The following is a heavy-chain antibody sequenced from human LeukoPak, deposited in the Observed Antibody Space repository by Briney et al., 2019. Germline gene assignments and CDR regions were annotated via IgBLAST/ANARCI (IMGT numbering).Heavy chain of an antibody. Sequence: GGSLRLSCAASGFTFSSYGMHWVRQAPGKGLEWVAVISYDGSNKYYADSVKGRFTISRDNSKNTLYLQMNSLRAEDTAVYYCAKVTSRGYSSGFPNSWGQGTLVTVSS. V-gene: IGHV3-30*18. CDR3: AKVTSRGYSSGFPNS. D-gene: IGHD6-19*01. CDR2: ISYDGSNK. J-gene: IGHJ4*02. CDR1: GFTFSSYG.